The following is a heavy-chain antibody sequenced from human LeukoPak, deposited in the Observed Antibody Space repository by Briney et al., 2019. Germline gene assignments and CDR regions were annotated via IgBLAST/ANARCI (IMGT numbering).Heavy chain of an antibody. CDR2: IYHSGST. CDR1: GYSIRTDYY. Sequence: SETLSLTCTVSGYSIRTDYYWGWIRQPPGKGLEWIGSIYHSGSTYYNPSLKSRVTISVDTSKNQFSLKLSSVTAADTAVYYCARPLGPYYYDSSGYAFDIWGQGTMVTVSS. CDR3: ARPLGPYYYDSSGYAFDI. V-gene: IGHV4-38-2*02. J-gene: IGHJ3*02. D-gene: IGHD3-22*01.